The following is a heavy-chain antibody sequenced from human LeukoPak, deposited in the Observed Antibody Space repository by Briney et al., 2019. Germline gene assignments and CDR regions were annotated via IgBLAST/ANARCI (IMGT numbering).Heavy chain of an antibody. J-gene: IGHJ4*02. CDR3: AKESARPNGGNGDSGFDY. V-gene: IGHV3-30*04. Sequence: PGGSLRLSCAASGFSFSNYPMQWVRQAPGKGLEWVATISYDGSSRYSAASVKGRFTISRDSSKNTLYLQMNSLRAEDTAVYYCAKESARPNGGNGDSGFDYWGQGTLVTVSS. D-gene: IGHD4-23*01. CDR2: ISYDGSSR. CDR1: GFSFSNYP.